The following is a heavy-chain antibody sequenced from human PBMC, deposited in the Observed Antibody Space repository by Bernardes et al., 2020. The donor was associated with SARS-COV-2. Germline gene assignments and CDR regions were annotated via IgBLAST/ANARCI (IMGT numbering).Heavy chain of an antibody. CDR3: ASSIAAADVNWFDP. V-gene: IGHV4-30-2*01. J-gene: IGHJ5*02. CDR2: IYHSGST. CDR1: GGSISSGGYS. D-gene: IGHD6-13*01. Sequence: SETLSLTCAVSGGSISSGGYSWSWIRQPPGKGLEWIGYIYHSGSTYYNPSLKSRVTISVDRSKNQFSLKLSSVTAADTAVYYCASSIAAADVNWFDPWGQGTLVTVSS.